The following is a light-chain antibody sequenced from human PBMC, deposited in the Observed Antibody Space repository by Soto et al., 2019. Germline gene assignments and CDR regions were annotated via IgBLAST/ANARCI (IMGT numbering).Light chain of an antibody. V-gene: IGLV1-44*01. CDR3: AAWDDSLNGYA. CDR2: SND. J-gene: IGLJ1*01. Sequence: QSVLTQPPSASGTPGQRVTISCSGSSSNIGINVLSWYQQLPGAAPKLLIYSNDQRPSGVPDRFSGSKSGTSASLAISGLQSEDEADYYCAAWDDSLNGYAFGPGTKVTVL. CDR1: SSNIGINV.